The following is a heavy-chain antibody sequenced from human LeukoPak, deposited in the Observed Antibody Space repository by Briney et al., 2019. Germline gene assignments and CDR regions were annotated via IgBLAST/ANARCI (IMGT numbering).Heavy chain of an antibody. J-gene: IGHJ4*02. CDR3: ARNMETTMELLDY. Sequence: SETLSLTCTVSGGFISNYYWSWIRQPPGKGLEWIGYIYYSGSANYNPSLKSRVTMTVDTSKNHLSLKLSSVTAADTAVYYCARNMETTMELLDYWGQGTLATVSS. V-gene: IGHV4-59*01. CDR1: GGFISNYY. D-gene: IGHD5-18*01. CDR2: IYYSGSA.